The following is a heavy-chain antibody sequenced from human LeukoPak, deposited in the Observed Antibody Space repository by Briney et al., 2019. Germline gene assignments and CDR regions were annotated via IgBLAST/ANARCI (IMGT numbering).Heavy chain of an antibody. Sequence: SETLSLTCTVSGGSISSYYWTWIRQPAGKGLEWIGRIYASGSTNYNPSLKSRVTMSVDPSKNQFSLGLNSVTAADTAVYYCASPGYSSGWYAFDIWGQGTMVTVSS. CDR1: GGSISSYY. V-gene: IGHV4-4*07. D-gene: IGHD6-19*01. CDR2: IYASGST. CDR3: ASPGYSSGWYAFDI. J-gene: IGHJ3*02.